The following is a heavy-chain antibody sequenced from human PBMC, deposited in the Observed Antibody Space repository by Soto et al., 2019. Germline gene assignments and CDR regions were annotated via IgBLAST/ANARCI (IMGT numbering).Heavy chain of an antibody. Sequence: GGSLRLSCAASGFTFSSYAMSWVRQAPGKGLEWVSGISGSGGSTYYADSVKGRFTISRDNFKNTLYLQMNSLRAEDTAVYYCAKLRDYGDYVGGDFDYWGQGTLVTVSS. CDR1: GFTFSSYA. J-gene: IGHJ4*02. CDR3: AKLRDYGDYVGGDFDY. CDR2: ISGSGGST. V-gene: IGHV3-23*01. D-gene: IGHD4-17*01.